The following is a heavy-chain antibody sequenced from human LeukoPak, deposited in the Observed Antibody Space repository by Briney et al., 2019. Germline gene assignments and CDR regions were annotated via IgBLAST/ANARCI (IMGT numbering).Heavy chain of an antibody. D-gene: IGHD5-18*01. CDR1: GFTVSGHY. Sequence: GGSLRLSCAASGFTVSGHYMSWVRQAPGKGLEWVSVIYSDYSTYYADSVKGRFIISRDNSKSTLYLQMNSLRGEDTAVYYCARAIRGYSYVIDYWGWGTRVTVSS. J-gene: IGHJ4*02. CDR3: ARAIRGYSYVIDY. CDR2: IYSDYST. V-gene: IGHV3-53*01.